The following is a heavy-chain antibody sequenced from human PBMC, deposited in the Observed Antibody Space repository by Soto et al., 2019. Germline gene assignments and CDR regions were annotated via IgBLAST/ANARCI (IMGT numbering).Heavy chain of an antibody. CDR3: ARDCLDIVVVPAVRAGNWFDP. D-gene: IGHD2-2*01. V-gene: IGHV1-46*03. Sequence: ASVKVSCKASGYTFTSYYMHWVRQAPGQGLEWMGIINPSGGSTSYAQKFQGRVTMTRDTSTSTVYMELSSLRSEDTAVYYCARDCLDIVVVPAVRAGNWFDPWGQGTLVTVSS. J-gene: IGHJ5*02. CDR2: INPSGGST. CDR1: GYTFTSYY.